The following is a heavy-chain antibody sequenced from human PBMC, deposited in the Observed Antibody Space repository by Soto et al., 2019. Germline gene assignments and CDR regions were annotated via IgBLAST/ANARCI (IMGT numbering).Heavy chain of an antibody. J-gene: IGHJ5*02. CDR2: IYHSGST. V-gene: IGHV4-30-2*01. CDR1: GGAIISSNY. CDR3: ARVPGP. Sequence: PSETLSLTCDVSGGAIISSNYWSWIRQPPGKGLEWIGYIYHSGSTYYNPSLKSRVTISVDRSKNQFSLKLSSATAADTAVYYCARVPGPWGQGTLVTVSS.